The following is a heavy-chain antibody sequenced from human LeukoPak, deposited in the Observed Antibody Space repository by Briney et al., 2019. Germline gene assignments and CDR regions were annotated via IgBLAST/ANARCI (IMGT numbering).Heavy chain of an antibody. D-gene: IGHD3-22*01. Sequence: GGSLRPSCAASGFTFSNYGIHWVRQAPGKGLEWVAVISFDGSNKYYADSVKGRFTISRDNSKNTLYLQMNSLRAEDTAVYYCAKDSYYENYYYYYYMDVWGKGTTVTVSS. CDR3: AKDSYYENYYYYYYMDV. CDR1: GFTFSNYG. CDR2: ISFDGSNK. J-gene: IGHJ6*03. V-gene: IGHV3-30*18.